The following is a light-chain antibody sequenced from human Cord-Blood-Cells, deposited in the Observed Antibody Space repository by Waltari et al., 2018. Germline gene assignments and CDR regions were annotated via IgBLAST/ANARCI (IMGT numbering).Light chain of an antibody. J-gene: IGLJ2*01. CDR1: SSDVGSYKL. CDR3: CSYAGSSTLV. CDR2: EGS. Sequence: QSALTQPASVSGSPGQSITLSCTGTSSDVGSYKLVSWYQQHPGKAPKLMIYEGSKRPSGVSNRFSDSKSGNTASLTISGLQAEDEADYYCCSYAGSSTLVFGGGTKLTVL. V-gene: IGLV2-23*01.